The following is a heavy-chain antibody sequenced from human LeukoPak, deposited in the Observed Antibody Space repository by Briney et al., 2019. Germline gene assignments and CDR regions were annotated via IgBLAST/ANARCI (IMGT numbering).Heavy chain of an antibody. CDR1: GFTFDNYA. V-gene: IGHV3-7*01. CDR3: MRQNRAYFFGH. Sequence: TGGSLRLSCAASGFTFDNYAMHWVRQAPGKGLEWVANIRQDGSEKNYVDSVKGRFTISRDNAKNSLYLQMNSLRVEDTAVYFCMRQNRAYFFGHWGQGTLVTVSS. D-gene: IGHD3-3*01. CDR2: IRQDGSEK. J-gene: IGHJ1*01.